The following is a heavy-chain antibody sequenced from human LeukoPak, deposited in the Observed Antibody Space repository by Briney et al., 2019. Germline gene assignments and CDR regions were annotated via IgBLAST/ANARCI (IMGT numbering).Heavy chain of an antibody. CDR2: INHSGST. D-gene: IGHD2-15*01. CDR1: GGSFSGYY. CDR3: ARGVVVVAVWFDP. V-gene: IGHV4-34*01. Sequence: SETLSLTCAVYGGSFSGYYWSWIRQPPGKGLEWIGEINHSGSTNYNPCLKSRVTISVDTSKNQFSLKLSSVTAADTAVYYCARGVVVVAVWFDPWGQGTLVTVSS. J-gene: IGHJ5*02.